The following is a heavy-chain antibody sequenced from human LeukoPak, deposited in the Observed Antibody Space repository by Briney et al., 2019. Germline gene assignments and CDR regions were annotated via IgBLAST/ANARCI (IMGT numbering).Heavy chain of an antibody. Sequence: GGSLRLSCSTSGFTFGDYAMSWVRQAPGKGLEWVGFIQAKAYGGATKYAASVNGRFSISRDDSQSIANLQMNDLKTEDTAVYYCTRAPHPRCSSSGCYLDYWGQGTLVTVSS. CDR1: GFTFGDYA. CDR2: IQAKAYGGAT. D-gene: IGHD2-2*01. J-gene: IGHJ4*02. CDR3: TRAPHPRCSSSGCYLDY. V-gene: IGHV3-49*04.